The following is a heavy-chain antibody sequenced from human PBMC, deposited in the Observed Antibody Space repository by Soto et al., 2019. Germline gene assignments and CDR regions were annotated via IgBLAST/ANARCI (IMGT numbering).Heavy chain of an antibody. CDR2: ISSSGSTI. D-gene: IGHD3-10*01. CDR3: ARACYYGSGSYRSDYYYGMDV. Sequence: RGGSPRLSGAASGFTFSSFEMNWVRQAPGKALEWFSYISSSGSTIYYADSVKGRFTISRDNAKNSLYLQMNSLRAEDTAVYYCARACYYGSGSYRSDYYYGMDVWGQGTTVTVSS. CDR1: GFTFSSFE. J-gene: IGHJ6*02. V-gene: IGHV3-48*03.